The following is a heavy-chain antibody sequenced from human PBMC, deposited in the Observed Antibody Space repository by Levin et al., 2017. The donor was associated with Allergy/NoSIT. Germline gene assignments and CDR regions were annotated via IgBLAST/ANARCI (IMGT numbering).Heavy chain of an antibody. CDR3: ARDGGSSSWYDYYYGMDV. CDR1: GFTFSSYS. Sequence: GESLKISCAASGFTFSSYSMNWVRQAPGKGLEWVSYISSSSSTIYYADSVKGRFTISRDNAKNSLYLQMNSLRDEDTAVYYCARDGGSSSWYDYYYGMDVWGQGTTVTVSS. J-gene: IGHJ6*02. V-gene: IGHV3-48*02. D-gene: IGHD6-13*01. CDR2: ISSSSSTI.